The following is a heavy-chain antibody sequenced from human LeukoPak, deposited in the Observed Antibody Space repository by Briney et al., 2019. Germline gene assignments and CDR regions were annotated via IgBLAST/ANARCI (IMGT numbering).Heavy chain of an antibody. CDR1: GGSISNYY. CDR3: ARGVLVIPLQGPFDI. CDR2: IYYSGST. Sequence: SETLSLTCTVSGGSISNYYWNWIRQPPGKGLEWIGYIYYSGSTNYNPSLKSRVSISVDTSKNQFSLKLSSVTAADTAVYYCARGVLVIPLQGPFDIRGQGTMVTVSS. D-gene: IGHD3-22*01. V-gene: IGHV4-59*01. J-gene: IGHJ3*02.